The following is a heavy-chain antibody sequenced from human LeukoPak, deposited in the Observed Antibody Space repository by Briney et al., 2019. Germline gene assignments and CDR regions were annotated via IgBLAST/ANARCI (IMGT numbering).Heavy chain of an antibody. CDR1: GFTVSSNY. Sequence: GGSLRLSCAASGFTVSSNYMSWVRQAPGKGLEWVSVIYGGGSTSYADSVKGRFTISRDNSKNTLYLQMNSLRADDTAVYYCARDRSDGNYYVVVWGKGTTVVVSS. D-gene: IGHD5-24*01. CDR3: ARDRSDGNYYVVV. J-gene: IGHJ6*03. V-gene: IGHV3-53*01. CDR2: IYGGGST.